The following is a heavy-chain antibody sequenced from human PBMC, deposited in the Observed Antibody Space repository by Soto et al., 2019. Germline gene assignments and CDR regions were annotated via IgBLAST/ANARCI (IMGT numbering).Heavy chain of an antibody. J-gene: IGHJ5*02. Sequence: GGSLRLSCAASGFTFSSYSMNWVRQAPGKGLEWVSSISSSSSYVYYADSVKGRFTISRDNAKNSLYLQMNSLRAEDTAVYYCARVPNQPLLTWFDPCGLGTLVTVSA. V-gene: IGHV3-21*01. D-gene: IGHD2-2*01. CDR1: GFTFSSYS. CDR2: ISSSSSYV. CDR3: ARVPNQPLLTWFDP.